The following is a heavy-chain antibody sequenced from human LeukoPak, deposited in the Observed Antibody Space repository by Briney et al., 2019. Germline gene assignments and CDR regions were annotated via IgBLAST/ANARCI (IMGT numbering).Heavy chain of an antibody. CDR3: AGQNIPTPHDY. V-gene: IGHV4-30-2*01. CDR1: GGSINSGGYY. D-gene: IGHD2-2*02. CDR2: FSHSGST. J-gene: IGHJ4*02. Sequence: SQTLSLTCTVSGGSINSGGYYWTWIRQPPGEGLEWIAYFSHSGSTFYNPSLKSRVTISLDTSKNQFSLNLRSVTAADTAVYYCAGQNIPTPHDYWGQGTQVTVSS.